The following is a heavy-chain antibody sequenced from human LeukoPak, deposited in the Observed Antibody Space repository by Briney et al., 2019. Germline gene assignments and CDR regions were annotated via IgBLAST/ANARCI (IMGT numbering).Heavy chain of an antibody. V-gene: IGHV4-61*02. J-gene: IGHJ4*02. CDR3: AREWDVAGPDY. CDR1: GGSISSGSYY. Sequence: SETLSLTCTVSGGSISSGSYYWSWIRQPAGKGLEWIGRIYTSGSTNYNPSLKSRVTMSVDTSKNQFSLKLSSVTAADTAVYYCAREWDVAGPDYWGQGTLVTVSS. D-gene: IGHD6-19*01. CDR2: IYTSGST.